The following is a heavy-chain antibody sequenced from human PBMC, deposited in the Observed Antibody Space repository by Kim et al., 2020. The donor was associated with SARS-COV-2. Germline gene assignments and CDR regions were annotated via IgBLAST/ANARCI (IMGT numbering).Heavy chain of an antibody. CDR3: ASTFWSGYNNWFDP. D-gene: IGHD3-3*01. Sequence: ASVKVSCKASGYTFTSYAMNWVRQAPGQGLEWMGWINTNTGNPTYAQGFTGRFVFSLDTSVSTAYLQISSLEAEDTAVYYCASTFWSGYNNWFDPWGQGTLVTVSS. CDR2: INTNTGNP. CDR1: GYTFTSYA. J-gene: IGHJ5*02. V-gene: IGHV7-4-1*02.